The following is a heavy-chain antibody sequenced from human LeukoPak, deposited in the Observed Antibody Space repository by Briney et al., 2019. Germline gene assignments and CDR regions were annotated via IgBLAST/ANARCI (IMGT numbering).Heavy chain of an antibody. CDR1: GYTFTSYA. CDR3: AEIAAAGISANWFDP. Sequence: ASVKVSCKASGYTFTSYAMNWVRQAPGQGLEWMGWINTNTGNPTYAQGFTGRFVFSLDTSVSTAYLQISGLKAEDTAVYYCAEIAAAGISANWFDPWGQGTLVTVSS. CDR2: INTNTGNP. J-gene: IGHJ5*02. D-gene: IGHD6-13*01. V-gene: IGHV7-4-1*02.